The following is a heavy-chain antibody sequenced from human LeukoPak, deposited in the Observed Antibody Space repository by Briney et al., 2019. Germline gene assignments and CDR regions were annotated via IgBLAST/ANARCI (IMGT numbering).Heavy chain of an antibody. D-gene: IGHD6-6*01. V-gene: IGHV1-69*05. CDR1: GGSATNYA. CDR3: AKSPVAARPDYFQFMDV. CDR2: IIPIFGTA. Sequence: GASVKVSCKTSGGSATNYAINWVRQAPGQGLEWMGWIIPIFGTAKYAQKFQGRVTITTDESTTTVYMELSSLRSEDTAVFYCAKSPVAARPDYFQFMDVWGTGTTVTVSS. J-gene: IGHJ6*03.